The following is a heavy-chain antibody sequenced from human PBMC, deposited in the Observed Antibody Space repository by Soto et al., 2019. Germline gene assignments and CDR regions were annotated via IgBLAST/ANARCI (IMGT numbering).Heavy chain of an antibody. D-gene: IGHD3-10*01. CDR3: ARHVYGSGSYYSGYNWFDP. Sequence: QLQLQESGPGLVKPSETLSLTCTVSGGSISSSSYYWGWIRQPPGKGLEWIGSIYYSGSTYYNPSLKSRVTISVDTSKNQFSLKLSSVTAADKDVYYCARHVYGSGSYYSGYNWFDPWGQGTLVTVSS. J-gene: IGHJ5*02. CDR1: GGSISSSSYY. CDR2: IYYSGST. V-gene: IGHV4-39*01.